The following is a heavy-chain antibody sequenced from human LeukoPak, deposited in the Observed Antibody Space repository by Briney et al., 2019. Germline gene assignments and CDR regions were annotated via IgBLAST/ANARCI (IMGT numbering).Heavy chain of an antibody. D-gene: IGHD1-1*01. CDR3: AKDRRVWSTTYYFDY. J-gene: IGHJ4*02. V-gene: IGHV3-30*18. Sequence: GGSLRLSCAASGFTFSSYGMHWVRQAPGKGLEWVAVISYDGSNKYYADSVKGRFTISRDNSKNTLYLQMNSLRAGDTAVYYCAKDRRVWSTTYYFDYWGQGTLVTVSS. CDR2: ISYDGSNK. CDR1: GFTFSSYG.